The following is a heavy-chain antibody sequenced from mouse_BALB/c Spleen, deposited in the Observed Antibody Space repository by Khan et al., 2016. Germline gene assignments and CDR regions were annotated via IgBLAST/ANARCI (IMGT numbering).Heavy chain of an antibody. D-gene: IGHD1-1*01. CDR1: GYTFTSYW. J-gene: IGHJ2*01. CDR3: ARSGDYGSHDY. Sequence: QVQLQQSGAELAKPGASVKMSCKASGYTFTSYWMHWVKQRPGQGLEWIGYINPSTGYTAYNQKFKDKATLTADKSSSTAYMQLSSQTSEDSAVYYCARSGDYGSHDYWGQGTTLTVSS. V-gene: IGHV1-7*01. CDR2: INPSTGYT.